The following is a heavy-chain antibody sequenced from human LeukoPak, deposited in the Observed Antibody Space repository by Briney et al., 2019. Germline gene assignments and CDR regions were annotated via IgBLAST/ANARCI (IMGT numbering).Heavy chain of an antibody. J-gene: IGHJ2*01. D-gene: IGHD3-10*02. CDR3: AKALRNYVSYCSFDL. CDR2: ISGSGGST. CDR1: GFTFSSYA. V-gene: IGHV3-23*01. Sequence: PPGGSLRLSCAASGFTFSSYAMTWVRQPPGKGLEWVSLISGSGGSTYYSDSVKGRLTISRDNSKNTLYLQMNSCRADDTAVYYCAKALRNYVSYCSFDLWGRGTLITVSS.